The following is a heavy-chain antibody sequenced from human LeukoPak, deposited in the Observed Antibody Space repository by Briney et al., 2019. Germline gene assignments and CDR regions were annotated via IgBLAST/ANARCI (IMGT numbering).Heavy chain of an antibody. V-gene: IGHV4-59*01. Sequence: SETLSLTCTVSGGSISSYYWSWIRQPPGKGLEWIGYIYYSGSTNYNPSLKSRVTISVDTSKNQFSLKLSSVTAADTAVYFCARQRDDAFDIWGQGTMVTVSS. CDR3: ARQRDDAFDI. D-gene: IGHD5-24*01. J-gene: IGHJ3*02. CDR1: GGSISSYY. CDR2: IYYSGST.